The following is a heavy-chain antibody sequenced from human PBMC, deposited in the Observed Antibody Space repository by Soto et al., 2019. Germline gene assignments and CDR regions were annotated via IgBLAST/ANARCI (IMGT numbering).Heavy chain of an antibody. CDR2: IYYSGST. CDR1: GGSISSSSYY. V-gene: IGHV4-39*01. D-gene: IGHD3-3*01. CDR3: ARSPAVGFGVGY. Sequence: QLQLQESGPGLVKPSETLSPTCTVSGGSISSSSYYWAWIRQPPGKGLEWIGSIYYSGSTYYNPSLKSRVTISVDTSKNQFSLKLSSVTAADTAVYYCARSPAVGFGVGYWGQGTLVTVSS. J-gene: IGHJ4*02.